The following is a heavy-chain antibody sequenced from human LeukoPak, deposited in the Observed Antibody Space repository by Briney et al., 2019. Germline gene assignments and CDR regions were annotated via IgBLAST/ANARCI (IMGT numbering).Heavy chain of an antibody. J-gene: IGHJ6*03. CDR1: GFTFSSYA. CDR2: ISYDGSNK. D-gene: IGHD2-2*01. Sequence: GGSLRLSCAASGFTFSSYAMHWVRQAPGKGLEWVAVISYDGSNKYYADSVKGRFTISRDNSKNTLYLQMNSLRAEDTAVYYCARALYCSSTSCPHYYYYMGVWGKGTTVTVSS. CDR3: ARALYCSSTSCPHYYYYMGV. V-gene: IGHV3-30-3*01.